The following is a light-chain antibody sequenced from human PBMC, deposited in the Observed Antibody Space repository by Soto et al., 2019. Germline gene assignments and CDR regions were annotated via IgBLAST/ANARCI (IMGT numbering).Light chain of an antibody. J-gene: IGKJ4*01. Sequence: DIQMTQSLSSLSASVGDRVTITCQANQDINNSLNWYQQRPGEAPKLLIYDASILEAGVPSRFSGSGFGTNFTLTISSLQPEDFATYYCRQFDNLPLTFGGGTKVELK. V-gene: IGKV1-33*01. CDR2: DAS. CDR3: RQFDNLPLT. CDR1: QDINNS.